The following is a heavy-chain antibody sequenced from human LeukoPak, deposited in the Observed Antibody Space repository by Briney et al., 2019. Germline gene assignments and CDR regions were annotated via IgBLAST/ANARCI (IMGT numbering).Heavy chain of an antibody. V-gene: IGHV4-38-2*02. CDR2: IYHSGST. CDR1: GYSISSGYY. D-gene: IGHD3-22*01. CDR3: ARHFAYDSSGYYPDFDY. Sequence: PSETLSLTCTVSGYSISSGYYWGWIRQPPGKGLEWIGSIYHSGSTYYNPSLKSRVTISVDTSKNQFSLKLSSVTAADTAVYYCARHFAYDSSGYYPDFDYWGQGTLVTVSS. J-gene: IGHJ4*02.